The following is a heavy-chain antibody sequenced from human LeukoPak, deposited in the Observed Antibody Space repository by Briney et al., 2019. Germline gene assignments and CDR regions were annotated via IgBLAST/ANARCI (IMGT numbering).Heavy chain of an antibody. V-gene: IGHV4-31*03. D-gene: IGHD4-17*01. CDR2: IYYSGST. CDR1: GGSISSSSYY. J-gene: IGHJ6*02. Sequence: SETLSLTCTVSGGSISSSSYYWSWIRQHPGKGLEWIGYIYYSGSTYYNPSLKSRVTISVDTSKNQFSLKLSSVTAADTAVYYCASHRTVIPYYYYGMDVWGQGTTVTVSS. CDR3: ASHRTVIPYYYYGMDV.